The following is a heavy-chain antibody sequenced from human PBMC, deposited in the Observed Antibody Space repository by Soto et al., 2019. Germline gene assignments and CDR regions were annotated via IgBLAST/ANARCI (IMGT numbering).Heavy chain of an antibody. Sequence: ASVKVSCKASGYTFTSYAMHWVRQAPGQRLEWMGWINAGNGNTKYSQKFQGRVTITGDTSASTAYMELSSLRSEDTAVYYCARSSPVVGVAATAGDLDYWGEGTLVTVYS. D-gene: IGHD2-15*01. CDR1: GYTFTSYA. J-gene: IGHJ4*02. V-gene: IGHV1-3*01. CDR3: ARSSPVVGVAATAGDLDY. CDR2: INAGNGNT.